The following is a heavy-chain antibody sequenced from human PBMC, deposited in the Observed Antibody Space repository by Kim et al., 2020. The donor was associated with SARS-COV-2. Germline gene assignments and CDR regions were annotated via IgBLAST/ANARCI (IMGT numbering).Heavy chain of an antibody. Sequence: GRFTISRDNSKSTLYLQMNSLRAEDTAVYYCANTYYYGSGTRSQDAFDIWGQGTMVTVSS. D-gene: IGHD3-10*01. V-gene: IGHV3-33*06. CDR3: ANTYYYGSGTRSQDAFDI. J-gene: IGHJ3*02.